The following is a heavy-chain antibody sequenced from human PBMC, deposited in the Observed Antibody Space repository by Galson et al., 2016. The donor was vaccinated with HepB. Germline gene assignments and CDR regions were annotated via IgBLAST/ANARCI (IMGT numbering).Heavy chain of an antibody. Sequence: SLRLSCAASGFNFTAYSMTWVRQAPGRGLEWISYISSSSHTVSYADSAKGRFTISRENAKNSLYLQMNSLRAGDTAVYYCARGEGYCSDIGCSLKIDYWGQGTLVTVSS. CDR3: ARGEGYCSDIGCSLKIDY. V-gene: IGHV3-48*01. CDR2: ISSSSHTV. D-gene: IGHD2-2*01. J-gene: IGHJ4*02. CDR1: GFNFTAYS.